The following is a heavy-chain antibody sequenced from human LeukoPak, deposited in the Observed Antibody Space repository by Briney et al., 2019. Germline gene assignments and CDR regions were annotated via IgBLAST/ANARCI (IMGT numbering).Heavy chain of an antibody. Sequence: SETLSLTCTVSGGSISSSSYYWGWIRQPPGKGLEWIGCIYYSGSTYYNPSLKSRVTISVDTSKNQFSLKLSSVTAADTAVYYCASMGGSVSDAFDIWGQGTMVTVSS. CDR2: IYYSGST. J-gene: IGHJ3*02. V-gene: IGHV4-39*01. CDR3: ASMGGSVSDAFDI. CDR1: GGSISSSSYY. D-gene: IGHD3-16*01.